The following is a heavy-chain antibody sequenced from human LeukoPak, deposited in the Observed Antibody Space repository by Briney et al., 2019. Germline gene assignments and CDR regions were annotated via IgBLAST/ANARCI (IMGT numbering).Heavy chain of an antibody. CDR3: TTAPLEGKAEDYYYYGMDV. CDR1: GFTFSSYS. Sequence: GGSLRLSCAASGFTFSSYSMNWVRQAPGKGLEWVSSISSSSSYIYYADSVKGRFTISRDDSKNTLYLQMNSLKTEDTAVYYCTTAPLEGKAEDYYYYGMDVWGQGTTVTVSS. V-gene: IGHV3-21*03. D-gene: IGHD1-1*01. CDR2: ISSSSSYI. J-gene: IGHJ6*02.